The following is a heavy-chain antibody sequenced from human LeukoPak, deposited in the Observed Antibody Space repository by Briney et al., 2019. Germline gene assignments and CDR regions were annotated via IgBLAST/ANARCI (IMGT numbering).Heavy chain of an antibody. CDR3: ARDIRLYGEYYYYGMDV. Sequence: GGSLRLSCAASGFTFSSYAMHWVRQAPGKGLEWVAVISYDGSNKYYADSVKGRFTVSRDNSKNTLYLQMNSLRAEDTAVYYCARDIRLYGEYYYYGMDVWGQGTTVTVSS. J-gene: IGHJ6*02. CDR1: GFTFSSYA. CDR2: ISYDGSNK. V-gene: IGHV3-30-3*01. D-gene: IGHD3-16*01.